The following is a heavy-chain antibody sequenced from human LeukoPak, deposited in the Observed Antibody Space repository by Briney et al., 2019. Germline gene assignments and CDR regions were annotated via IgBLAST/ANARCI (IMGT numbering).Heavy chain of an antibody. Sequence: GGSLRLSCAASGFTFSSYAMSWVRQAPGKGLEWVSAISGSGGSTYFADSVKGRFTISKDNAKNSLYLQMNSLRAEDTALYHCAGNNGMDVWGQGTTVIVSS. V-gene: IGHV3-23*01. J-gene: IGHJ6*02. CDR1: GFTFSSYA. CDR2: ISGSGGST. CDR3: AGNNGMDV.